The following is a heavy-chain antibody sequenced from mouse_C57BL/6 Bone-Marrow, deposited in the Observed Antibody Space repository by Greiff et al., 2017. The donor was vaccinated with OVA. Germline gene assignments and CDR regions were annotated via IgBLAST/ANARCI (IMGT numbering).Heavy chain of an antibody. CDR3: ATIEGGFAY. CDR1: GYSFPGYF. V-gene: IGHV1-20*01. J-gene: IGHJ3*01. CDR2: INPYNGDT. Sequence: EVQLQQSGPELVKPGDSVKISCKASGYSFPGYFMNWVMQSHGKSLEWIGRINPYNGDTFYNQKFKGKATFTVDKSSSTAHMDIRSLTSEDSAVYYCATIEGGFAYWGHGTLVTVSA.